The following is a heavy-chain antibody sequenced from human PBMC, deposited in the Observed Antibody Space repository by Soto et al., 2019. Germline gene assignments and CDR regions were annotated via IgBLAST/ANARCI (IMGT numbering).Heavy chain of an antibody. Sequence: GGSLRLSCAASGFTFSSYSMNWVRRAPGKGREWVSYISSSSSTIYYADSVKGRFTISRDNAKNSLYLQMNSLRDEDTAVYYCAREWNPLNWFDPWGQGTLVTVSS. CDR1: GFTFSSYS. V-gene: IGHV3-48*02. CDR3: AREWNPLNWFDP. D-gene: IGHD1-1*01. J-gene: IGHJ5*02. CDR2: ISSSSSTI.